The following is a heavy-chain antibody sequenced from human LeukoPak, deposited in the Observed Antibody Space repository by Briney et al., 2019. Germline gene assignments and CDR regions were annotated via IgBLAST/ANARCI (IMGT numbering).Heavy chain of an antibody. CDR1: GGSISSYY. CDR2: IYYSGST. CDR3: ARGHPTFSEYYDFWSGYFY. J-gene: IGHJ4*02. D-gene: IGHD3-3*01. Sequence: SETLSLTCTVSGGSISSYYWSWIRQPPGKGLEWIGYIYYSGSTNYNPSLKSRVTISVDTSKNQFSLKLSSVTAADTAVYYCARGHPTFSEYYDFWSGYFYWGQGTLVTVSS. V-gene: IGHV4-59*12.